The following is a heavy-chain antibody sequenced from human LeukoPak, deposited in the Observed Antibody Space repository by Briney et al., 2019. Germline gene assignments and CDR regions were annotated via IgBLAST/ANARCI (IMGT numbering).Heavy chain of an antibody. D-gene: IGHD3-10*01. CDR3: ARDAYGSGKGYFDY. Sequence: SVKVSCKASGGTFSSYAISWVRQAPGQGLEWMGRIIPILGIANYAQKFQGRVTITADKSTSTAYMELSSLRSEDTAVYYCARDAYGSGKGYFDYWGQGTLVTVSS. J-gene: IGHJ4*02. CDR2: IIPILGIA. CDR1: GGTFSSYA. V-gene: IGHV1-69*04.